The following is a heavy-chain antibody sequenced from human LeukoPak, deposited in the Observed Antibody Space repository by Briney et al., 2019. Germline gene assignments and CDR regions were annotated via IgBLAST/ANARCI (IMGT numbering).Heavy chain of an antibody. CDR1: GGSISSSSYY. J-gene: IGHJ4*02. CDR2: IYYSGST. D-gene: IGHD3-10*01. Sequence: SETLSLTCTVSGGSISSSSYYWGWIRQPPGKGLEWIGSIYYSGSTYYNPPLKSRVTISVDTSKNQFSLKLSSVTAADTAVYYCARIQLLLWFGESDYWGQGTLVTVSS. V-gene: IGHV4-39*01. CDR3: ARIQLLLWFGESDY.